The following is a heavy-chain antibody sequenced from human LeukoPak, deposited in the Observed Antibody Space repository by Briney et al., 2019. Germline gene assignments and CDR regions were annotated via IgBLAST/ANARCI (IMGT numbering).Heavy chain of an antibody. Sequence: SETLSLTCAVYGGSFSGYHWSWIRQPPGKGLEWIGEINHSGSTNYNPSLKSRVTISVDTSKNHFSLKLSSVTAADTAVYYCAANSADYNTLGSSYKVWGQGTLVTVSS. J-gene: IGHJ4*02. CDR3: AANSADYNTLGSSYKV. CDR1: GGSFSGYH. V-gene: IGHV4-34*01. CDR2: INHSGST. D-gene: IGHD3-10*01.